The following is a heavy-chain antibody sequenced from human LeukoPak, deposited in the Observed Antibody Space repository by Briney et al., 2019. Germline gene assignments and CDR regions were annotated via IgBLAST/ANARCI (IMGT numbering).Heavy chain of an antibody. CDR3: ARGGGLDV. V-gene: IGHV3-7*03. D-gene: IGHD3-16*01. CDR2: INHNGNVN. Sequence: GGSLRLSCAASGFTFSVYGMHWARQALGKGLEWVASINHNGNVNYYVGSVKGRFTISRDNAKNSLYLRMSNLRAEDTAVYFCARGGGLDVWGQGATVTVSS. CDR1: GFTFSVYG. J-gene: IGHJ6*02.